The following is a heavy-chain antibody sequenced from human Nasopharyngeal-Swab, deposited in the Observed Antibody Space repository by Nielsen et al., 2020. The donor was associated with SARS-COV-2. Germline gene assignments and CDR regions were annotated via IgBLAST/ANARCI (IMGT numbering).Heavy chain of an antibody. CDR3: ARDREGGGYGGNSGY. J-gene: IGHJ4*02. Sequence: GESLKISCAASGFTFSSYSMNWVRQAPGKGLEWVSYISSSGSTIYYADSVKGRFTISRDNAKNSLYLQMNSLRAEDTAVYYCARDREGGGYGGNSGYWGQGTLVTVSS. CDR1: GFTFSSYS. CDR2: ISSSGSTI. D-gene: IGHD4-23*01. V-gene: IGHV3-48*04.